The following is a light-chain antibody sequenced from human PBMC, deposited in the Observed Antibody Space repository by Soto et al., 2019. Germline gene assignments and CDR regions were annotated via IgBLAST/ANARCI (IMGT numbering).Light chain of an antibody. J-gene: IGLJ3*02. Sequence: QSVLTQPPSASGTPGQRVTISCSGSSSNIGSTSVYWYQQLPGTAPKLLLYSNNRRPSGVPDRLSGSKSGTSASLAISGLQSEDEADYYCAAWDNSLSGWVFGGGTKVTGL. V-gene: IGLV1-44*01. CDR3: AAWDNSLSGWV. CDR2: SNN. CDR1: SSNIGSTS.